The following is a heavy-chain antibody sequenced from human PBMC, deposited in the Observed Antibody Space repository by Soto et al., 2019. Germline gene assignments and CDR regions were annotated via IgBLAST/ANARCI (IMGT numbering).Heavy chain of an antibody. CDR3: AREVTIFGVADDWFDP. V-gene: IGHV1-2*02. J-gene: IGHJ5*02. Sequence: GASVKVSCKASGYTFTGYYMHWVRQAPGQGLEWMGWINPNSGGTNYAQKFQGRVTMTRDTSISTAYMELSRLRSDDTAVYYCAREVTIFGVADDWFDPWGQGTLVTVSS. CDR1: GYTFTGYY. CDR2: INPNSGGT. D-gene: IGHD3-3*01.